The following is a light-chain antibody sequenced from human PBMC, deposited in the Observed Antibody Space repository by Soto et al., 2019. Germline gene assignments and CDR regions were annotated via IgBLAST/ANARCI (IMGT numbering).Light chain of an antibody. J-gene: IGKJ2*03. Sequence: DIQVTQSPSTLSASVGDRVTITCRASQGVNKWLAWYQQKAGKAPKLLIYEASILEAGVPSRFSGTGSGIEFTLIISSLQPDDFATYYCQQYNSYSMYSFGQGTKLESK. V-gene: IGKV1-5*03. CDR3: QQYNSYSMYS. CDR2: EAS. CDR1: QGVNKW.